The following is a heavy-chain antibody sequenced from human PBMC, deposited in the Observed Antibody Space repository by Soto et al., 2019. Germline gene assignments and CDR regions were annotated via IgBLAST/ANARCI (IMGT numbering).Heavy chain of an antibody. CDR1: GYTFTSYG. CDR2: ISAYNGNT. CDR3: ARGYCSSTSCYVLNWSDP. D-gene: IGHD2-2*01. V-gene: IGHV1-18*01. Sequence: ASVKVSCKASGYTFTSYGISWVRQAPGQGLEWMGWISAYNGNTNYAQKLQGRVTMTTDTSTSTAYMELRSLRSDDTAVYYCARGYCSSTSCYVLNWSDPWGQGTLVTVSS. J-gene: IGHJ5*02.